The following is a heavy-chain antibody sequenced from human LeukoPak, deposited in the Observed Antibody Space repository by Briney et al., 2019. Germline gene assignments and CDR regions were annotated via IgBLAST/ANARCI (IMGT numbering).Heavy chain of an antibody. CDR3: ARPSYYDSSGYYSDAFDI. J-gene: IGHJ3*02. Sequence: GESLKIYCKGSGYSFTSYWLGWVRQMPGKGLEWMGIIYPGDSDTRYSPSFQGQVTISADKSIGTAYLQWSSLKASDTAMYYCARPSYYDSSGYYSDAFDIWGQGTMVTVSS. CDR1: GYSFTSYW. V-gene: IGHV5-51*01. CDR2: IYPGDSDT. D-gene: IGHD3-22*01.